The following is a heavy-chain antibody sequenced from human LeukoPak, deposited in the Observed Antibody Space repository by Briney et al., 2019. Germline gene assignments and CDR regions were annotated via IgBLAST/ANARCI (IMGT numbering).Heavy chain of an antibody. CDR3: AREVLYCTNGVCYTASLDY. CDR2: INHSGST. J-gene: IGHJ4*02. D-gene: IGHD2-8*01. CDR1: GGSFSGYC. Sequence: SETLSLTCAVYGGSFSGYCWSWIRQPPGKGLEWIGEINHSGSTNYNPSLKSRVTISVDTSKNQFSLKLSSVTAADTAVYYCAREVLYCTNGVCYTASLDYWGQGTLVTVSS. V-gene: IGHV4-34*01.